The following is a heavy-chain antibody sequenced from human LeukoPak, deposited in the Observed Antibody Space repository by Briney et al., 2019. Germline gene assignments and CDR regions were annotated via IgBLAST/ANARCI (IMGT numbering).Heavy chain of an antibody. CDR1: GYTFTSYY. CDR3: ARPIAAAGTNGLDSYYYYYMDV. J-gene: IGHJ6*03. D-gene: IGHD6-13*01. Sequence: GASVKVSCKASGYTFTSYYMHWVRQAPGQGLEWMGIINPSGGSTSYAQKFQGRVTMTRDTSTSTVYMELSSLRSEDTAVYYCARPIAAAGTNGLDSYYYYYMDVWGKGTTVTVSS. CDR2: INPSGGST. V-gene: IGHV1-46*01.